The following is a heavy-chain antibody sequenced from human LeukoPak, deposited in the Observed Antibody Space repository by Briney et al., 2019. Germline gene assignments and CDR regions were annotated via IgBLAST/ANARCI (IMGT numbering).Heavy chain of an antibody. CDR1: GYTFTSYG. V-gene: IGHV1-18*01. J-gene: IGHJ5*02. CDR2: ISAYNGNT. CDR3: ARRGGGYDYGDLGWFDP. D-gene: IGHD4-17*01. Sequence: ASVKVSCKASGYTFTSYGISWVRQAPGQGLEWMGWISAYNGNTNYAQKLQGRVTMTTDTSTSTAYMELRSLRSDDTAVYYWARRGGGYDYGDLGWFDPWGQGTLVTVSS.